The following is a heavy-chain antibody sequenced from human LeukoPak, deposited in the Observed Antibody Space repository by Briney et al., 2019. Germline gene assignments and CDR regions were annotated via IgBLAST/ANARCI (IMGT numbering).Heavy chain of an antibody. CDR3: TRGWDSSGWYDDAFDI. CDR1: GFTFSSYA. D-gene: IGHD6-19*01. V-gene: IGHV3-73*01. J-gene: IGHJ3*02. CDR2: IRSKANSYAT. Sequence: GGSLRLSCAASGFTFSSYAMSWVRQASGKGLEWVGRIRSKANSYATAYAASVKGRFTISRDDSKNTAYLQMNTLKTEDTAVYYCTRGWDSSGWYDDAFDIWGQGTMVTVSS.